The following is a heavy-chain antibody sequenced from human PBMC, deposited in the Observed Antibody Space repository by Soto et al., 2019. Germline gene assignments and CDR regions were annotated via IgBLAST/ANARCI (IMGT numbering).Heavy chain of an antibody. CDR2: MNPNSGNT. V-gene: IGHV1-8*01. CDR3: ARGHEVWWNAGPLGLHGLDV. D-gene: IGHD3-16*01. Sequence: ASVKVSCKASRYTFISYDINWVRQATGQGLEWMGWMNPNSGNTGYAQKFQGRITMTRNTSTNTAYMELSSRSSEDTAVYYCARGHEVWWNAGPLGLHGLDVWGQGTTVTVSS. J-gene: IGHJ6*02. CDR1: RYTFISYD.